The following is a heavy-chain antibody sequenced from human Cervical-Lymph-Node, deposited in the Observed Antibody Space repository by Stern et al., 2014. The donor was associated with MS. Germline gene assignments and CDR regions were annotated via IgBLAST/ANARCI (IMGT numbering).Heavy chain of an antibody. CDR2: ISSSGSTI. CDR3: ATSSPPIAAFDY. CDR1: GFTFSDYY. D-gene: IGHD6-13*01. V-gene: IGHV3-11*01. J-gene: IGHJ4*02. Sequence: VQLLESGGGLVKPGGSLRLSCAASGFTFSDYYMSWIRLAPGKGLEGVSYISSSGSTIYYADSVKGRFTISRDNAKNSLYLQMNSLRAEDTAVYYCATSSPPIAAFDYWGQGTLVTVSS.